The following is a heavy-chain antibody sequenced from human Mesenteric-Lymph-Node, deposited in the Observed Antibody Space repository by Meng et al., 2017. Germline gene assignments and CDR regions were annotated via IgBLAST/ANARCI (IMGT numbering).Heavy chain of an antibody. D-gene: IGHD3-9*01. Sequence: QVTLVQSGSELKKPGASVKVSCKGSGFIFTSYAMNWVRQAPGQGLEWMGWINTNTGNPTYAQGFTGRFVFSLDTSVSTAYLQIGSLKAEDTAVYYCAREWLTGNIDYWGQGTLVTVSS. CDR2: INTNTGNP. CDR1: GFIFTSYA. V-gene: IGHV7-4-1*01. CDR3: AREWLTGNIDY. J-gene: IGHJ4*02.